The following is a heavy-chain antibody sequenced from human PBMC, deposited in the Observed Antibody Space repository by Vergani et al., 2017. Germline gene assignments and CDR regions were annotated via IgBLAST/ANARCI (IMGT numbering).Heavy chain of an antibody. CDR3: TRDRERAVMDV. V-gene: IGHV1-46*03. J-gene: IGHJ6*02. D-gene: IGHD1-26*01. CDR1: GYTFTSYY. CDR2: INPSGGST. Sequence: QVQLVQSGAEVKKPGASVKVSCKASGYTFTSYYMHWVRQAPGQGLEWMGIINPSGGSTSYAQKFQGRVTMTRDTSTSTVYMELSSLRSEDTAVYYCTRDRERAVMDVWGQGTTVTVSS.